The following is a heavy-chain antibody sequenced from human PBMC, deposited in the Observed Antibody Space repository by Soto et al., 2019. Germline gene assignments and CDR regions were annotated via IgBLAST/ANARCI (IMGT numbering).Heavy chain of an antibody. CDR3: ARVYISSGWYYFDY. Sequence: SETLSLTCTVSGGSIGSSNYYWGWIRQPPGKGLEWIGSIYYSGSTSYNPSLKSRVTISVDTSKNQFSLKLSSVTAADTAVYYCARVYISSGWYYFDYWGQGTLVTVSS. CDR1: GGSIGSSNYY. D-gene: IGHD6-19*01. J-gene: IGHJ4*02. CDR2: IYYSGST. V-gene: IGHV4-39*07.